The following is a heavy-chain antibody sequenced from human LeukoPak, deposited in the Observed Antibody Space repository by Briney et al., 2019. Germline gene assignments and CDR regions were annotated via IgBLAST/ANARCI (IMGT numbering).Heavy chain of an antibody. Sequence: GGSLRLSCAGTGFKFSSYSMSWVRQAPGKGLEWVSLISTSSIYIYYGDSVKGRFTVSRDNARNSLTLEMDGLGVEDTAVYFCARSELGATMHYFDSWGQGTLVTVSS. D-gene: IGHD1-26*01. J-gene: IGHJ4*02. CDR2: ISTSSIYI. CDR1: GFKFSSYS. CDR3: ARSELGATMHYFDS. V-gene: IGHV3-21*01.